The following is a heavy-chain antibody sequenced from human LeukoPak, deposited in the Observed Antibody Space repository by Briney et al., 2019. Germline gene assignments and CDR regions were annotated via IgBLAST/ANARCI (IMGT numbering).Heavy chain of an antibody. CDR1: GFTFRSYE. CDR3: APDLRGSAWSLDD. D-gene: IGHD6-13*01. Sequence: PGGSLRLSCAASGFTFRSYEMNWVRQAPGKGLEWVSLISGSGGGTYFADSVKGRFTISRDNSKNTLYLQMDGLRAEDTAIYYCAPDLRGSAWSLDDWGQGTLVTVSS. J-gene: IGHJ4*02. CDR2: ISGSGGGT. V-gene: IGHV3-23*01.